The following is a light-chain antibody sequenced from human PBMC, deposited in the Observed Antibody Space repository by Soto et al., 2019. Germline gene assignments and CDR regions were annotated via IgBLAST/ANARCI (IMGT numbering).Light chain of an antibody. CDR2: DTS. J-gene: IGKJ4*01. CDR1: QGIGDT. CDR3: QPYNNWPLT. Sequence: VMAHSPSSVSLSPWEGVTLSCRANQGIGDTLAWYQHKPGQTPRLLIYDTSTRATGVPARFSGSRSGPEFTLTINSLQSEDFAIYYCQPYNNWPLTFGGGTKVDIK. V-gene: IGKV3-15*01.